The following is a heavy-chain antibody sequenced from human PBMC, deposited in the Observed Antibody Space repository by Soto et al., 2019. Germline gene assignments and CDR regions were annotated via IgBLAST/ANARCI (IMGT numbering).Heavy chain of an antibody. V-gene: IGHV3-43*01. D-gene: IGHD4-17*01. J-gene: IGHJ4*02. CDR3: GKDAGVSDYTDLDY. CDR2: ISWDGRST. Sequence: EVQLVESGGVVVQPGGSLRLSCAASGFTFDDYSMHWVRQAPGKGLEWVSLISWDGRSTYYADSVKGRFTVSRDNSKSSLYLQMNSLTTEDTAFYYCGKDAGVSDYTDLDYWGQGALVTVSS. CDR1: GFTFDDYS.